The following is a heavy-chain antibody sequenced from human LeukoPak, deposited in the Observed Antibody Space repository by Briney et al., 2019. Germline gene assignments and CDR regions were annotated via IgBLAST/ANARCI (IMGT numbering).Heavy chain of an antibody. Sequence: PSETLSLTCTVSGGSISSYYWSWIRQPPGKGLEWVGYIYYSGSTNYNPSLKSRVTISVDTSKNQFSLKLSSVTAADTAVYYCARGAVRGVIDDAFDIWGQGTMVTVSS. J-gene: IGHJ3*02. V-gene: IGHV4-59*01. CDR1: GGSISSYY. CDR3: ARGAVRGVIDDAFDI. D-gene: IGHD3-10*02. CDR2: IYYSGST.